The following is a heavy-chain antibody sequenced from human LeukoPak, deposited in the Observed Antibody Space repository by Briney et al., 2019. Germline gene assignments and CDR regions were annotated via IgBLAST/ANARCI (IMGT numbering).Heavy chain of an antibody. CDR3: ARAGDDEESYYYMVV. V-gene: IGHV1-46*01. CDR2: ITPTSGST. J-gene: IGHJ6*03. D-gene: IGHD3-16*01. CDR1: GYTFTSYF. Sequence: ASVKLSCKASGYTFTSYFIHWVRQAPGQGLEWMGLITPTSGSTIYAQKFQGRVTMTRDTSTTRVYMELSSLISEDTAVYYCARAGDDEESYYYMVVWGRGTKVTVSS.